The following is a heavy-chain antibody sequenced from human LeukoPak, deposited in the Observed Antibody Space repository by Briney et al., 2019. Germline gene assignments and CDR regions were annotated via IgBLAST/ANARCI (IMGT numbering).Heavy chain of an antibody. Sequence: ASVKVSCKASGGTFSNYAVSWVRQAPGQGFEWMGGIIPIFGTPNYAQKFQGRVTMTRNTSISTAYLELSSLRSDDTAVYYCASRTVNSGSLLPFDYWGQGTLVTVSS. D-gene: IGHD1-26*01. CDR2: IIPIFGTP. CDR1: GGTFSNYA. CDR3: ASRTVNSGSLLPFDY. V-gene: IGHV1-69*05. J-gene: IGHJ4*02.